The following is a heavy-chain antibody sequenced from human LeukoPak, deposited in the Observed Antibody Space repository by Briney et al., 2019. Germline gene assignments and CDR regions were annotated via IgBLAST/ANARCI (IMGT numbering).Heavy chain of an antibody. Sequence: GGSLRLSCAASGFTFSDYYMSWIRQAPGKGLEWVSYISSSGSTIYYADSVKGRFTISRDKAKNSLYLQMNSLRAEDTAVYYCAXXXXPHLIXTGQPFYFDYWGQGTLVTVSS. V-gene: IGHV3-11*01. CDR2: ISSSGSTI. CDR1: GFTFSDYY. J-gene: IGHJ4*02. CDR3: AXXXXPHLIXTGQPFYFDY. D-gene: IGHD3-9*01.